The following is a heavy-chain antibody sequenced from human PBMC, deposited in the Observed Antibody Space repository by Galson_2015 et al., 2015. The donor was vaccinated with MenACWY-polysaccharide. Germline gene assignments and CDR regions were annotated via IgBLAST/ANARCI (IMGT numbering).Heavy chain of an antibody. CDR2: ISYDGSNK. CDR3: ARTYCSRTTCYGMDV. V-gene: IGHV3-30-3*01. J-gene: IGHJ6*02. Sequence: SLRLSCAASRFTFSSYAMHWVRQAPGKGLEWVAVISYDGSNKYYADSVKGRFTISRDSSENTLYLEMNSLRAEDTAVFYCARTYCSRTTCYGMDVWGQGTTVTVSS. D-gene: IGHD2-2*01. CDR1: RFTFSSYA.